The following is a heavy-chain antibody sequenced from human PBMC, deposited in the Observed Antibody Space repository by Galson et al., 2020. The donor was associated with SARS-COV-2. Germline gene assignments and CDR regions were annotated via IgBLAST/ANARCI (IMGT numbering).Heavy chain of an antibody. V-gene: IGHV4-39*01. CDR1: GGSISSSSYY. Sequence: ETSETLSLTCTVSGGSISSSSYYWGWIRQPPGKGLEWIGSIYYSGSTYYNPSLKSRVTISVDTSKNQFSLKLSSVTAADTAVYYCASITRVYDSSGYIDYWGQGTLVTVSS. D-gene: IGHD3-22*01. J-gene: IGHJ4*02. CDR2: IYYSGST. CDR3: ASITRVYDSSGYIDY.